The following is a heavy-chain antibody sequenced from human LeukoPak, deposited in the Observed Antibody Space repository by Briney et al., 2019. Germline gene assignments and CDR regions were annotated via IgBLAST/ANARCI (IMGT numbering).Heavy chain of an antibody. J-gene: IGHJ4*02. D-gene: IGHD3-22*01. CDR3: ARANYDSSGHIDY. Sequence: GSLSLTCTVSGGSISSYYWSWIRQPPGKGLEWIGYIYYSGSTNYNPSLKSRVTISVDTSKNQFSLKLSSVTAADTAVYYCARANYDSSGHIDYWGQGTLVTVSS. CDR2: IYYSGST. V-gene: IGHV4-59*01. CDR1: GGSISSYY.